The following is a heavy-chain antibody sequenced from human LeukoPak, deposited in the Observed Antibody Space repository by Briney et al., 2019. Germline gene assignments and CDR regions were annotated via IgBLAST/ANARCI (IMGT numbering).Heavy chain of an antibody. CDR3: AREKFAGPGYFDY. CDR2: INPNSGGT. J-gene: IGHJ4*02. V-gene: IGHV1-2*02. CDR1: GYTFTGYY. D-gene: IGHD1-1*01. Sequence: GASVKVSCKASGYTFTGYYMHWVRQAPGQGLEWMGWINPNSGGTNYAQKFQGRVTMTRDTSISTAYMELSGLRSDDTAVYYCAREKFAGPGYFDYWGQGTLVTVSS.